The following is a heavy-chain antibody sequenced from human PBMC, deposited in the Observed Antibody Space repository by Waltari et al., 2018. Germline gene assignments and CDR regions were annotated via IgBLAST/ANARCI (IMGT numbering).Heavy chain of an antibody. CDR1: GYIFTSYG. CDR3: ARDYYSDYVFDY. Sequence: QVQLVQSGSEVQNPGASVKVSCKASGYIFTSYGISWVRQAPGQGLEWMGWTSAHNDDTNYVQRFQGRLTMTTDTSTNTAYMELRSLTSDDTAVYFCARDYYSDYVFDYWGQGTLVIVSS. CDR2: TSAHNDDT. J-gene: IGHJ4*02. D-gene: IGHD5-12*01. V-gene: IGHV1-18*01.